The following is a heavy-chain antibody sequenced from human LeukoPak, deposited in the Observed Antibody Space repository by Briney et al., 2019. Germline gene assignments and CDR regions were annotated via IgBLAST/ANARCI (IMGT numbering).Heavy chain of an antibody. D-gene: IGHD3-10*01. CDR1: GGSISSGDYY. Sequence: SETLSLTCTVSGGSISSGDYYWSWIRQPPGKGLEWIGYIYYSGSTYYNPSLKSRVTISVDTSKNQFSLKLSSVTAADTAVYYCARSYGSGSYEDYWGQGTLVTVSS. CDR2: IYYSGST. J-gene: IGHJ4*02. CDR3: ARSYGSGSYEDY. V-gene: IGHV4-30-4*01.